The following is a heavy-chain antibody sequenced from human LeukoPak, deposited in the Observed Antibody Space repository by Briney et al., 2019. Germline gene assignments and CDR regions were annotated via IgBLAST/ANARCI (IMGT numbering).Heavy chain of an antibody. CDR2: IYSGGST. V-gene: IGHV3-66*01. Sequence: GGSLRLSCAASGFTVSSNYMSWVRQAPGKGLEWDSVIYSGGSTYYADSVKGRFTISRDNSKNTLYLQMNSLRAEDTAVYYCARDPRGYSYGFDYWGQGTLVTVSS. D-gene: IGHD5-18*01. J-gene: IGHJ4*02. CDR1: GFTVSSNY. CDR3: ARDPRGYSYGFDY.